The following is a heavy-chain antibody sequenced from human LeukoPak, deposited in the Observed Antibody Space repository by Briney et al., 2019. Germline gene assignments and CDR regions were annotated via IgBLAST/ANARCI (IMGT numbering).Heavy chain of an antibody. CDR3: ARDLDQYNGRFGGFGHDF. V-gene: IGHV1-18*01. Sequence: ASVKVSCKASGYTFINYGINWVRQAPGQGLEWIGWISAYNGNTNYAQSLQGRVTMTTDTSTSTVYMEMRSLTSDDTAVYYCARDLDQYNGRFGGFGHDFWGQGTLVTVSS. D-gene: IGHD3-10*01. J-gene: IGHJ4*02. CDR1: GYTFINYG. CDR2: ISAYNGNT.